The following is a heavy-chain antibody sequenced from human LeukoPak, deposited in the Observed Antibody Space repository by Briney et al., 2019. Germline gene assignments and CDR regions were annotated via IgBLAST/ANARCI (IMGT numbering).Heavy chain of an antibody. Sequence: SETLSLTCTVSGGSVSSGSYYWSWIRQPPGKGLEWIGYIYYSGSTNYNPSPKSRVTISVDTSKNQFSLKLSSVTAADTAVYYCARFNREDTTRFDPWGQGTLVTVSS. D-gene: IGHD2-15*01. CDR1: GGSVSSGSYY. V-gene: IGHV4-61*01. J-gene: IGHJ5*02. CDR3: ARFNREDTTRFDP. CDR2: IYYSGST.